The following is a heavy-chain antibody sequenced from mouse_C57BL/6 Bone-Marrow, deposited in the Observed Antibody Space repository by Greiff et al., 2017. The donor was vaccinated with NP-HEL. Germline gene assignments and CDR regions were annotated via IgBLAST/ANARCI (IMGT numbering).Heavy chain of an antibody. V-gene: IGHV14-3*01. CDR2: IDPANGNT. Sequence: VQLQQSVAELVRPGASVKLSCTASGFNFKNSYMHWVTQRPEQGLEWIGRIDPANGNTKYAPKFQGKATLTADTSSNTAYLQLSSLTSEDTAIYYGERNDGSSYEWDYEDGGKGTTVTGS. J-gene: IGHJ1*03. CDR3: ERNDGSSYEWDYED. D-gene: IGHD1-1*01. CDR1: GFNFKNSY.